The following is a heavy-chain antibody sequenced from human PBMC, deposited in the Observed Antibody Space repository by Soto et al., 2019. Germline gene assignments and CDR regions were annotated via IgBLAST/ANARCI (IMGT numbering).Heavy chain of an antibody. V-gene: IGHV6-1*01. CDR2: TYYRSKWYN. D-gene: IGHD1-26*01. CDR3: ARDKGSIVGATMFDY. Sequence: SQTLSLTCAISGDSVPSNSAAWNWIRQSPSRGLEWLGRTYYRSKWYNDYAVSVKSRITINPDTSKNQFSLRLNSVTPEDTAVYYCARDKGSIVGATMFDYWGQGTLVTVSS. J-gene: IGHJ4*02. CDR1: GDSVPSNSAA.